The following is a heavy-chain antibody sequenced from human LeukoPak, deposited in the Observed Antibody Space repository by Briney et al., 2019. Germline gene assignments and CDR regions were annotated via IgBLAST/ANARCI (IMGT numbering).Heavy chain of an antibody. CDR1: GFTFGDYA. J-gene: IGHJ4*02. CDR2: IRSKAYGGTT. V-gene: IGHV3-49*04. CDR3: TRLLRGYYYGLDY. Sequence: GGSLRLSCTASGFTFGDYAMSWVRQAPGKGLEWVGFIRSKAYGGTTEYAASVKGRFTISRDDSKSIAYLQMNSLKTEDTAVYYCTRLLRGYYYGLDYWGQGTLVTVSS. D-gene: IGHD3-22*01.